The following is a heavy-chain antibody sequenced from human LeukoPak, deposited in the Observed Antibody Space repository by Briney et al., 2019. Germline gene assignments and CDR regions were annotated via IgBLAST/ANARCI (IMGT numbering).Heavy chain of an antibody. Sequence: SETLSLTCTVSGGSIWTSDYYWGCIRQFPGKGLEWIGTISDGGSTYYNPSLESRVIISVDTSKNQFSLKLSSVTPADTAVYYCVRHCCSTPSKRTFDIWGQGTLVTVSS. CDR2: ISDGGST. V-gene: IGHV4-39*01. J-gene: IGHJ3*02. CDR1: GGSIWTSDYY. CDR3: VRHCCSTPSKRTFDI. D-gene: IGHD2-2*01.